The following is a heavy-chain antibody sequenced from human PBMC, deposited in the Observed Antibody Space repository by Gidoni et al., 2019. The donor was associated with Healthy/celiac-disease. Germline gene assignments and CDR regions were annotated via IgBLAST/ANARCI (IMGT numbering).Heavy chain of an antibody. D-gene: IGHD3-10*01. V-gene: IGHV4-38-2*01. CDR1: GYSITSGYY. J-gene: IGHJ4*02. Sequence: QVQLQVSGRGRVKPSETMSLTCAVSGYSITSGYYWGWIRQPPGKGLAWIGSINHSGSTYYNPSLKSRVTISVDTSKNQFSLKLSSVTAADTAVYYCARAYGSGSYHAYWGQGTLVTVSS. CDR3: ARAYGSGSYHAY. CDR2: INHSGST.